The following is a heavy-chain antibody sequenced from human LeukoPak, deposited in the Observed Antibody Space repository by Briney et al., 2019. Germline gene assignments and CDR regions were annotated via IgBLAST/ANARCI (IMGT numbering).Heavy chain of an antibody. CDR1: GYSFTSYW. CDR3: ATLYSSTWPIY. D-gene: IGHD6-13*01. V-gene: IGHV5-51*01. Sequence: AGGSLKISCKGSGYSFTSYWIGWVRQMPGKGLEWMGVIYPGDSDTRYSPSFQGQVTISADKSISTAYLQWTSLKASDTAMYYCATLYSSTWPIYWGQGTLVTVSS. CDR2: IYPGDSDT. J-gene: IGHJ4*02.